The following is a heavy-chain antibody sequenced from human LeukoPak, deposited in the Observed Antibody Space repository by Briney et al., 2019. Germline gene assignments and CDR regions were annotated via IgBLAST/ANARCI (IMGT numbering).Heavy chain of an antibody. CDR1: GFTFSSYS. D-gene: IGHD1-26*01. Sequence: GGSLRLSCAASGFTFSSYSMNWVRQAPGKGLEWVSSISSSSSYIYYADSVKGRFTISRDNAKNSLYLQMNSLRAEDRAVYYCARGPGSQTNYWGQGTLVTVSS. J-gene: IGHJ4*02. CDR3: ARGPGSQTNY. CDR2: ISSSSSYI. V-gene: IGHV3-21*01.